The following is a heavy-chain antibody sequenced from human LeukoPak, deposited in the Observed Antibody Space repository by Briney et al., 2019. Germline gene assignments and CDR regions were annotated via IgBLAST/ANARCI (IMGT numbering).Heavy chain of an antibody. Sequence: GGSLRLSCAATGFTLSGHSMNWVRQAPGKGLDWVSSISPTSAYIYYQDSVKGRFTISRDNSKNTLYLQMNSLRAEDTAVYYCAKVNVRREWLLMDFDYWGQGTLVTVSS. V-gene: IGHV3-21*01. D-gene: IGHD3-3*01. CDR3: AKVNVRREWLLMDFDY. CDR1: GFTLSGHS. J-gene: IGHJ4*02. CDR2: ISPTSAYI.